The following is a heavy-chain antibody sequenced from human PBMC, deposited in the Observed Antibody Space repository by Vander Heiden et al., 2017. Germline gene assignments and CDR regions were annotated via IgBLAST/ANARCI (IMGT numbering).Heavy chain of an antibody. CDR3: AKDQGSGYCSGGSYYSFWFDY. CDR2: ISDSGGST. CDR1: GFTFSSHA. V-gene: IGHV3-23*01. J-gene: IGHJ4*02. D-gene: IGHD2-15*01. Sequence: EVRLLESGGGLLQTGGSLRLSCAASGFTFSSHAMSWVRQAPGKGLEWVSAISDSGGSTYYADSVKGRFTISRDNSKSTLYLQMNSLRAEDTAVYYCAKDQGSGYCSGGSYYSFWFDYWGQGTLVTVSS.